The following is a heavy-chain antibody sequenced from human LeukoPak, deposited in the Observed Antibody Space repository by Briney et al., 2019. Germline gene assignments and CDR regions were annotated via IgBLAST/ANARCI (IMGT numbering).Heavy chain of an antibody. J-gene: IGHJ5*02. CDR3: ARAVGPRGGNWFDP. CDR1: GYTFSSYG. Sequence: ASVKVSCKASGYTFSSYGISWVRQAPGQGLEWMGWISAYNGNANYAQKLQGRVTVTTDTSTSTVYMDLSSLRSEDTAVYYCARAVGPRGGNWFDPWGQGTLVTVSS. D-gene: IGHD1-26*01. CDR2: ISAYNGNA. V-gene: IGHV1-18*01.